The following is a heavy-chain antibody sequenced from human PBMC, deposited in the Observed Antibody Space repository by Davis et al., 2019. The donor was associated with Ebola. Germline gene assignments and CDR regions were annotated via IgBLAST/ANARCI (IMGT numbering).Heavy chain of an antibody. Sequence: ASVKVSCKASGYTFTSYAMHWVRQAPGQRLEWMGWINAGNGNTKYSQKFQGRVTITRDTSASTAYMELSSLRSEDTAVYYCARDAIVVVPAASTVYYYYGMDVWGQGTTVTVSS. CDR2: INAGNGNT. V-gene: IGHV1-3*01. CDR3: ARDAIVVVPAASTVYYYYGMDV. J-gene: IGHJ6*02. D-gene: IGHD2-2*01. CDR1: GYTFTSYA.